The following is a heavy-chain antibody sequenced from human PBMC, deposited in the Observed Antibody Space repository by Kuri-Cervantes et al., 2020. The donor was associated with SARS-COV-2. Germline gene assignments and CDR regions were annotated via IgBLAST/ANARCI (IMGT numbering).Heavy chain of an antibody. CDR1: GYTFTGYY. Sequence: SMKVSCKASGYTFTGYYMHWVRQAPGQGLEWMGWISAYNGNTNYAQKLQGRVTMTTDTSTSTAYMELRSLRSDDTAVYYCAAVTCSSTSCYDAFDIWGQGTMVTVSS. CDR3: AAVTCSSTSCYDAFDI. CDR2: ISAYNGNT. D-gene: IGHD2-2*01. V-gene: IGHV1-18*04. J-gene: IGHJ3*02.